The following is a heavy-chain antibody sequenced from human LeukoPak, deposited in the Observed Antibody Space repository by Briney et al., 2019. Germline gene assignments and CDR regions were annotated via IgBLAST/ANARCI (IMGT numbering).Heavy chain of an antibody. J-gene: IGHJ4*02. D-gene: IGHD3-10*01. V-gene: IGHV3-23*01. CDR1: GFTFSSYA. CDR2: ISGSGGRT. CDR3: ARHPLSAMVRGFDY. Sequence: PGGSLRLSCAASGFTFSSYAMSWVRQAPGEGLEWVSGISGSGGRTNNADSVKGRFTISRDNSKNTLYLQMNSLTVEDTVVYYCARHPLSAMVRGFDYWGQGTLVTVSS.